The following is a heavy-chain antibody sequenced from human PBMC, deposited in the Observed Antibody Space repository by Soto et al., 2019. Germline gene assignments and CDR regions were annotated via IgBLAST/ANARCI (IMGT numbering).Heavy chain of an antibody. CDR2: VSGRGGST. Sequence: VHLLESGGGLVQPGGSLRLACTASGFTFNHYAMSWVRQAPGKVLEWVSAVSGRGGSTKYAGSVKGRFIISRDNSNRALYLQMDSLRGEDTAVYYCAKDSTVTTSLYFYYYGFDVWGQGTTVTVSS. CDR3: AKDSTVTTSLYFYYYGFDV. V-gene: IGHV3-23*01. CDR1: GFTFNHYA. J-gene: IGHJ6*02. D-gene: IGHD4-17*01.